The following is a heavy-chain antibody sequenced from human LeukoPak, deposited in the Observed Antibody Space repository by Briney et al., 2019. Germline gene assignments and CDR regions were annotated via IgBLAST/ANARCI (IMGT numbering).Heavy chain of an antibody. J-gene: IGHJ3*01. CDR2: TRNKARSYTT. CDR1: GGSISSYY. D-gene: IGHD3-22*01. Sequence: LSLTCTVSGGSISSYYWSWIRQPPGKGLEWVGRTRNKARSYTTEYAASVEGRFTVSRDDSKNSLYLQMNSLKAEDTAVYYCVRADSSGYFVVWGQGTMVTVSS. V-gene: IGHV3-72*01. CDR3: VRADSSGYFVV.